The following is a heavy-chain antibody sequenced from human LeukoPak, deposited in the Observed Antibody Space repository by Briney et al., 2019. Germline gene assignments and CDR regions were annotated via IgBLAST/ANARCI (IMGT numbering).Heavy chain of an antibody. Sequence: SGSGGSTYSADSVKGRFTISRDNSKNTLYLQMNSLRAEDTAVYYCAKESSTRLRVDAFDIWGQGTMVTVSS. D-gene: IGHD2-2*01. CDR2: SGSGGST. V-gene: IGHV3-23*01. J-gene: IGHJ3*02. CDR3: AKESSTRLRVDAFDI.